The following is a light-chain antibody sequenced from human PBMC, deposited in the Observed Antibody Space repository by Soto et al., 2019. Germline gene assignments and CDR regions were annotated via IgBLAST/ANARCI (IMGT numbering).Light chain of an antibody. CDR1: QRISSY. CDR3: LQIHTFPRT. V-gene: IGKV1-9*01. J-gene: IGKJ2*01. Sequence: DTQLTQSPSFLSASVGDRVTITCRASQRISSYLNWYQQKPGKAPKLLISGVSTLETGVPSRFSGSGSGSEFTLTISSLQLDDFATYYCLQIHTFPRTFGQGTKLEIK. CDR2: GVS.